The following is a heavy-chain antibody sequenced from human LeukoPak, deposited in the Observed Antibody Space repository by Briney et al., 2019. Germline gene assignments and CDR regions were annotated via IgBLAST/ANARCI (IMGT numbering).Heavy chain of an antibody. J-gene: IGHJ4*02. CDR1: GFPFSSYS. V-gene: IGHV3-21*01. Sequence: TGGSLRLSCAASGFPFSSYSMHWFRQAPGKPLQWVSSMSSSSSYIYYADSVKGRFTISRDNAKNSLYLQMNSLRAEDTAFFFFKQKTAYDILTGYHLYYFDYWGQGTLVTVSS. D-gene: IGHD3-9*01. CDR3: KQKTAYDILTGYHLYYFDY. CDR2: MSSSSSYI.